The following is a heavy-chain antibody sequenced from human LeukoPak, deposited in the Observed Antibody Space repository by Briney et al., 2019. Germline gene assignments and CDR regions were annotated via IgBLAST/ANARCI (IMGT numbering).Heavy chain of an antibody. V-gene: IGHV4-38-2*01. J-gene: IGHJ4*02. CDR3: ARSGTGLLRYYFDY. CDR1: GYSISSGYY. Sequence: SETLSLTCAVSGYSISSGYYWGWIRQPPGRGLEWIGSLYHSGSTYYNPSLKSRVTISVDTSMNQFSLRLTSVTAADTAVYYCARSGTGLLRYYFDYWGQGTLITVSS. CDR2: LYHSGST. D-gene: IGHD3-22*01.